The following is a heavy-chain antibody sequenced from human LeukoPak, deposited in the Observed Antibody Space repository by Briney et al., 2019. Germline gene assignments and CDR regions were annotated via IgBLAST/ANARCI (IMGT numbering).Heavy chain of an antibody. CDR1: GGSISSYY. Sequence: PSETLSLTCTVSGGSISSYYWSWIRQPAGKGLEWIGDINHSGRTNYNPSLQTRVSISVDSSNNQFSLNLTSVTAADTAVYYCARTSGFFDSSGFYQQNPYYFQYWGQGVLVTVSS. CDR3: ARTSGFFDSSGFYQQNPYYFQY. V-gene: IGHV4-4*07. J-gene: IGHJ4*02. CDR2: INHSGRT. D-gene: IGHD3-22*01.